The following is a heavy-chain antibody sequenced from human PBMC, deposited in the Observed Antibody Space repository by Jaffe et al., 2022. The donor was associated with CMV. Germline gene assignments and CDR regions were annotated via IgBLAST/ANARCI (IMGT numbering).Heavy chain of an antibody. D-gene: IGHD3-10*01. CDR3: AREAHSGRPGVDNWFDP. V-gene: IGHV3-53*01. CDR2: IYSGGST. CDR1: GFTVSSNY. J-gene: IGHJ5*02. Sequence: EVQLVESGGGLIQPGGSLRLSCAASGFTVSSNYMSWVRQAPGKGLEWVSVIYSGGSTYYADSVKGRFTISRDNSKNTLYLQMNSLRAEDTAVYYCAREAHSGRPGVDNWFDPWGQGTLVTVSS.